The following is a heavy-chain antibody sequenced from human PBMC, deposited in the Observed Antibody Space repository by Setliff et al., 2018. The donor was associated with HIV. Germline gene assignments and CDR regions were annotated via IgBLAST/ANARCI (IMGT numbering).Heavy chain of an antibody. D-gene: IGHD2-15*01. V-gene: IGHV4-38-2*01. CDR3: ARGGGVYCSGGSCYTSVDFQH. J-gene: IGHJ1*01. Sequence: PSETLSLTCAVSGYSISRGYYWGWIRQPPGKGLEWIGNIYYSGRTYYNPSLKSRLTISKDTSKNQFSLQLSSVTAADTAVYYCARGGGVYCSGGSCYTSVDFQHWGQGTLVTVSS. CDR1: GYSISRGYY. CDR2: IYYSGRT.